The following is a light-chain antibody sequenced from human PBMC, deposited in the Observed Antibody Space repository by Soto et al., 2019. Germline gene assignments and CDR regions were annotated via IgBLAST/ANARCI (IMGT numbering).Light chain of an antibody. Sequence: DIQLTQSPSSLSASVGDRVTITCRASQSIYDSLHLYQHKPGQAPTVLIYAASSLQNGVPARFGGSGSGTDFTLTISNLQPEDCAIYYCQQSFSIPLPFGGGTKVDSK. CDR3: QQSFSIPLP. CDR1: QSIYDS. J-gene: IGKJ4*01. CDR2: AAS. V-gene: IGKV1-39*01.